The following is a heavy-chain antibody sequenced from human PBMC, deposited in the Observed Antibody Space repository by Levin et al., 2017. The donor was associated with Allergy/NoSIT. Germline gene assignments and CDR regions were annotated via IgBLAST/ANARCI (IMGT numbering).Heavy chain of an antibody. D-gene: IGHD6-13*01. V-gene: IGHV1-69*13. J-gene: IGHJ4*02. CDR2: IIPIFGTA. CDR3: ARVAVAAAGTGPATPHKQYAKFDY. Sequence: VASVKVSCKASGGTFSSYAISWVRQAPGQGLEWMGGIIPIFGTANYAQKFQGRVTITADESTSTAYMELSSLRSEDTAVYYCARVAVAAAGTGPATPHKQYAKFDYWGQGTLVTVSS. CDR1: GGTFSSYA.